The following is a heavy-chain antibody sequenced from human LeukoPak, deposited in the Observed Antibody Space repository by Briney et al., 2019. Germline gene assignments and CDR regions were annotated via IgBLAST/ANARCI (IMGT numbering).Heavy chain of an antibody. Sequence: AESLKISSNAPGYISTNNCISCVRQMPPKGLEWMVTIKPRDSNTQYSPSFQGLVTISADKSISTAYLQWTSLKASDTAMYYCARQGRAYCSGTTCYASFWYWGQGTPVTVSS. J-gene: IGHJ4*02. CDR2: IKPRDSNT. CDR3: ARQGRAYCSGTTCYASFWY. CDR1: GYISTNNC. V-gene: IGHV5-10-1*01. D-gene: IGHD2-2*01.